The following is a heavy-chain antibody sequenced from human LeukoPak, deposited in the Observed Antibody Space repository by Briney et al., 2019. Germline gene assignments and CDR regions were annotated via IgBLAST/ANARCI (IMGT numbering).Heavy chain of an antibody. D-gene: IGHD6-6*01. CDR1: GFTFTDCW. V-gene: IGHV5-51*01. J-gene: IGHJ4*02. CDR3: ARGDASMATGFNY. Sequence: GESLKISCQTSGFTFTDCWIGWVRQMPGKGLEWMGIIYPGDSDTKYSPSFRGQVTMSADKSTNTAYLQWDSLKASDTAMYFCARGDASMATGFNYWGQGTLVTVSS. CDR2: IYPGDSDT.